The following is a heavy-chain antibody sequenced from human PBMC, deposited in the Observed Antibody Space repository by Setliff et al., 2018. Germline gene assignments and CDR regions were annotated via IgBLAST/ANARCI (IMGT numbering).Heavy chain of an antibody. J-gene: IGHJ5*02. CDR1: GASLSSGIYY. Sequence: SETLSLTCTVSGASLSSGIYYWGWIRQPPGKGLEWIGRIYYRGDTYYNASLKGRLTISVDTAQNQFSLRLTSVTAADTAVYYWGRGFSRIGGWGNWFDPWGQGILVTVSS. CDR2: IYYRGDT. D-gene: IGHD2-15*01. CDR3: GRGFSRIGGWGNWFDP. V-gene: IGHV4-39*01.